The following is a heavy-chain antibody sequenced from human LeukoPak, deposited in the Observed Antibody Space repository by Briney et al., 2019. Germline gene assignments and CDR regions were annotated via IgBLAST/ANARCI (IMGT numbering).Heavy chain of an antibody. CDR3: ARGAAYCGGDCYPTGYYMDV. CDR2: IYSGDST. V-gene: IGHV3-53*01. J-gene: IGHJ6*03. CDR1: GFTVSSNY. D-gene: IGHD2-21*02. Sequence: NPGGSLKLSGAASGFTVSSNYMSWVRQAPGKGLEWVSVIYSGDSTYYADSVKGRFTISRDNSKNTLYLQMNSLRAEDTAVYYCARGAAYCGGDCYPTGYYMDVWGKGTTVTVSS.